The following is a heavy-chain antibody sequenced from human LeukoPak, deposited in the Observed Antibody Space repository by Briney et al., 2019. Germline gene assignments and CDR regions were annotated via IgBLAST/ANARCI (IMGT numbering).Heavy chain of an antibody. CDR1: GYTFTSYD. D-gene: IGHD1-7*01. CDR3: GRYNWNYFRAFDI. V-gene: IGHV1-8*03. CDR2: MNPNSGNT. Sequence: ASVKVSCKASGYTFTSYDINWVRQANGQGLEWTGWMNPNSGNTGYAQKFQGRVTITRNTSISTAYMELSSLRSEDTAVYYCGRYNWNYFRAFDIWGQGTMVTVSS. J-gene: IGHJ3*02.